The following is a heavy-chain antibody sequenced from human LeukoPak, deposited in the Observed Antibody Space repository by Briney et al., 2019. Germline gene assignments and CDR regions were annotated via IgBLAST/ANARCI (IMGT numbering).Heavy chain of an antibody. CDR1: GGTFSSYA. Sequence: SVKVSCKASGGTFSSYAISWVRQAPGQGLEWMGGIIPIFGTANYAQKFQGRVTITADESTSTAYMELSSLRSEDTAVYYCAKITQSQDIVVVPADPTVGWFDPWGQGTLVTVSS. D-gene: IGHD2-2*01. V-gene: IGHV1-69*13. CDR3: AKITQSQDIVVVPADPTVGWFDP. CDR2: IIPIFGTA. J-gene: IGHJ5*02.